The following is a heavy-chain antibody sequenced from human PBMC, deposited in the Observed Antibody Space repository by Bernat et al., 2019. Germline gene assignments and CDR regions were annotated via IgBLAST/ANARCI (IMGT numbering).Heavy chain of an antibody. Sequence: EVQLVESGGGLIQPGGSLRLSCAASGFTFSTYAMSWVRQAPGKGLEWVSTVSGSGGSTYYADSVKGRFTISRDKSKNTLYLEMNNLRAEDTAVYYCASGTVMATFDYWGQGTLVTVSS. V-gene: IGHV3-23*04. CDR3: ASGTVMATFDY. J-gene: IGHJ4*02. CDR1: GFTFSTYA. D-gene: IGHD5-24*01. CDR2: VSGSGGST.